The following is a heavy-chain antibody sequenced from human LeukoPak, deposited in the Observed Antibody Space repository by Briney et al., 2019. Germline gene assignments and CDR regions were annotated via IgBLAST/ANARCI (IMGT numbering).Heavy chain of an antibody. V-gene: IGHV1-2*02. CDR3: ARARVIVGATAWDY. J-gene: IGHJ4*02. CDR2: INPNSGGT. Sequence: GASVKVSCKASGYTFTGYYMHWVRQAPGQGLEWMGWINPNSGGTNYAQKFQGRVTMTRDTSISTAYMELSRLRSDDTAVYYCARARVIVGATAWDYWGQGTLVTVSS. CDR1: GYTFTGYY. D-gene: IGHD1-26*01.